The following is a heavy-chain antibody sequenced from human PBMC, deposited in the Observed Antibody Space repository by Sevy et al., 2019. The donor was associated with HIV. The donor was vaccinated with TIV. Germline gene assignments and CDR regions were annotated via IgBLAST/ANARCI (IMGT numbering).Heavy chain of an antibody. J-gene: IGHJ4*02. V-gene: IGHV3-33*01. D-gene: IGHD3-9*01. CDR3: ARGRPSDWYLDS. CDR1: GFTFSNFN. CDR2: ICFDGNKK. Sequence: GGSLRLSCAASGFTFSNFNMHWVRQAPGKGLEWVAAICFDGNKKYYEDSVKGRFTIFRDNSKSTQYLQMSSLRADDTAVYYCARGRPSDWYLDSWGQGTLVTVSS.